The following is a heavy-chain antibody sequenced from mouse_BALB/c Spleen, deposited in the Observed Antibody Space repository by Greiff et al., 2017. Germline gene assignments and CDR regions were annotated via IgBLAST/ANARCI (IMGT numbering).Heavy chain of an antibody. CDR2: INPNNGGT. D-gene: IGHD2-1*01. J-gene: IGHJ4*01. CDR1: GYTFTDYN. V-gene: IGHV1-18*01. CDR3: ARLGGNYLYYYAMDY. Sequence: VQLQQSGPELVKPGASVKIPCKASGYTFTDYNMDWVKQSHGKSLEWIGDINPNNGGTIYNQKFKGKATLTVDKSSSTAYMELRSLTSEDTAVYYCARLGGNYLYYYAMDYWGQGTSVTVSS.